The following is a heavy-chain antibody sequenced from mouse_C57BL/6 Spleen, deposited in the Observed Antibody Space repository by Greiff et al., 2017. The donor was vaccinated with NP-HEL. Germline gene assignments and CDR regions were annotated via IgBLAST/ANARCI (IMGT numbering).Heavy chain of an antibody. V-gene: IGHV10-1*01. Sequence: EVQLQESGGGLVQPKGSLKLSCAASGFSFNTYAMNWVRQAPGKGLEWVARIRSKSNNYATYYADSVKDRFTISRDDSESMLYLQMNNLKTEDTAMYYCVREDYDYDLYAMDYWGQGTSVTVSS. CDR3: VREDYDYDLYAMDY. D-gene: IGHD2-4*01. J-gene: IGHJ4*01. CDR2: IRSKSNNYAT. CDR1: GFSFNTYA.